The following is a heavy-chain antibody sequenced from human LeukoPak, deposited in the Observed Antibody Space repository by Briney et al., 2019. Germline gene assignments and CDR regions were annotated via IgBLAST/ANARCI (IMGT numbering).Heavy chain of an antibody. D-gene: IGHD3-16*02. J-gene: IGHJ2*01. Sequence: PGGSLRLSCAVSGFTFGSYWMSWVRQAPGKGLEWVANIKQDGSEKYYVDSVKGRFTISRDNAKNSLYLQMNSLRAEDTAVYYRARDYDYVWGSYRHWYFDLWGRGTLVTVSS. V-gene: IGHV3-7*05. CDR1: GFTFGSYW. CDR3: ARDYDYVWGSYRHWYFDL. CDR2: IKQDGSEK.